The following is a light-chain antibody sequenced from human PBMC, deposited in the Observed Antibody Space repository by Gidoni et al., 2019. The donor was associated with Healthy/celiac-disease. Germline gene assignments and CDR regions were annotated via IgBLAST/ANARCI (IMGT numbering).Light chain of an antibody. V-gene: IGKV1-5*03. CDR3: QQPVG. Sequence: DIQMTQSPSTLSASVGDRVTITCRASQSISSWLAWYQQKPGKAPKLLIYKASSLESGVPSRFSGSGSGTEFTLTISSLQPDDFATYYCQQPVGFGQGTKVEIK. CDR2: KAS. CDR1: QSISSW. J-gene: IGKJ1*01.